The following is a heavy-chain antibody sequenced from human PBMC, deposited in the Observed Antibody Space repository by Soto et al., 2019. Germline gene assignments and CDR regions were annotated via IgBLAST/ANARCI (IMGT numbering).Heavy chain of an antibody. CDR1: GYTFIGYY. J-gene: IGHJ1*01. CDR3: ARRRGNYPVTEFLQY. D-gene: IGHD3-10*01. CDR2: INPNNGGT. Sequence: ASVKVSCKTSGYTFIGYYVHWVRQVPGQGLEWMGWINPNNGGTKYAQRFQGRLTMTRDTSINTAYMELSRLTTDDTAVYYCARRRGNYPVTEFLQYWGQGTLVTVSS. V-gene: IGHV1-2*02.